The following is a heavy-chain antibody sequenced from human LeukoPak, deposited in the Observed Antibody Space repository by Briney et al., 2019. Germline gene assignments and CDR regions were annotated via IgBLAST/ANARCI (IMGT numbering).Heavy chain of an antibody. Sequence: GRSLRLSCAASGFTFSSYGMHWVRQAPGKGLEWVAVIWYDGSNKYYADSVKGRFTISRDNAENSLYLQMNSLRAEDTAVYYCARGFDCSTTSCSCMDLWGQGTTVTVSS. CDR1: GFTFSSYG. CDR3: ARGFDCSTTSCSCMDL. CDR2: IWYDGSNK. D-gene: IGHD2-2*01. V-gene: IGHV3-33*01. J-gene: IGHJ6*02.